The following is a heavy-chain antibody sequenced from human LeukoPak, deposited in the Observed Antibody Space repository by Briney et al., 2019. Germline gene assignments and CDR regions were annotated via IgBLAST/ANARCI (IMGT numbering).Heavy chain of an antibody. D-gene: IGHD6-13*01. CDR1: GYSISSGYY. CDR3: ASSRWPRDANFDY. Sequence: PSETLSLTCTVSGYSISSGYYWGWIRQPPGKGLEWIGSIYHSGSTYYNPSLKSRVTISVDTSKNQFSLKLSSVTAADTAVYYCASSRWPRDANFDYWGQGNLVTVSS. V-gene: IGHV4-38-2*02. CDR2: IYHSGST. J-gene: IGHJ4*02.